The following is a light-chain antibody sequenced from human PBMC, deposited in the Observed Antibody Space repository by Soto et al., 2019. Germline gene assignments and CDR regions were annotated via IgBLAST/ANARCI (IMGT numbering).Light chain of an antibody. CDR3: QQYGSSQIT. Sequence: EIEMTQSAGTLSVSPGESATLSCRASQNINSDLAWYVQKPGQAPRRVIYGASSRATGIPDRFSGSGSGTDFTLTISRLEPEDFAVYYCQQYGSSQITFGQGTRLEI. CDR1: QNINSD. CDR2: GAS. J-gene: IGKJ5*01. V-gene: IGKV3-20*01.